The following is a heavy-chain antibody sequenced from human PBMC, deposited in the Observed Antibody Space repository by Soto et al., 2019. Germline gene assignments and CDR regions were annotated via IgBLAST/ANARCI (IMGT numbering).Heavy chain of an antibody. CDR1: GFPFSSYT. CDR2: ISTSSSYV. D-gene: IGHD4-17*01. Sequence: PGGSLRLSCAASGFPFSSYTMTWVRQAPGKGLEWVSYISTSSSYVSYAESVKGRFTISRDNAKYSVFLQMDSLRAEDTAIYYCARETPVDRDYGANPIIDFWGQGTLVTVSS. V-gene: IGHV3-21*01. CDR3: ARETPVDRDYGANPIIDF. J-gene: IGHJ4*02.